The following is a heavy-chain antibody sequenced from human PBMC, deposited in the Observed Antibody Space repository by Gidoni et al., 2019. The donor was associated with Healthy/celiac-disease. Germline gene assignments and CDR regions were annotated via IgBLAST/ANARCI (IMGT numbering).Heavy chain of an antibody. V-gene: IGHV3-23*01. D-gene: IGHD5-12*01. CDR2: ISGIGGST. CDR1: GFTFSSYA. Sequence: EVQLLESGGGLVQPGGSLRLSCTASGFTFSSYAMSWVRQAPGKGLGWVSAISGIGGSTYYADAVKGRFTISRDNSKNTLYLQMNSLRAEDTGVYYCAKDLIRRDGYNRTFDYWGQGTLVTVSS. J-gene: IGHJ4*02. CDR3: AKDLIRRDGYNRTFDY.